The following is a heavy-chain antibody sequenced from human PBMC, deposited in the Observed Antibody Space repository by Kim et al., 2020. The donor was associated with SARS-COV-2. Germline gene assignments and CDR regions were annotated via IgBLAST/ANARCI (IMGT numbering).Heavy chain of an antibody. V-gene: IGHV3-74*01. Sequence: GGSLRLSCAASGFTFSSYWMHWVRQAPGKGLGWVSRINSDGSSTSYADSVKGRFTISRDNAKNTLYLQMNSLRAEDTAVYYCARDSSGWYFDYWGQGTLVTVSS. D-gene: IGHD6-19*01. CDR2: INSDGSST. CDR3: ARDSSGWYFDY. CDR1: GFTFSSYW. J-gene: IGHJ4*02.